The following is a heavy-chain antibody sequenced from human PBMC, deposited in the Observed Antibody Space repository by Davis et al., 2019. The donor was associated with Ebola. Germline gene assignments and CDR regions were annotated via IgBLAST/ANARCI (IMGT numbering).Heavy chain of an antibody. CDR2: ISWHSGSI. CDR3: AKEIKPDWYFDL. CDR1: GFTFDDYA. V-gene: IGHV3-9*01. J-gene: IGHJ2*01. Sequence: SLKISCAASGFTFDDYAMHWVRQAPGTGLEWVSGISWHSGSIGYADSVEGRFTISRDNAKNSLYLQMNSLRAEDTALYYCAKEIKPDWYFDLWGRGTLVTVSS.